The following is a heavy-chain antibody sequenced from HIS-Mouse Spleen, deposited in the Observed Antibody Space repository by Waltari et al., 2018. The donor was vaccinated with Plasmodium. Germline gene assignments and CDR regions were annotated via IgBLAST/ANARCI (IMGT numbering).Heavy chain of an antibody. CDR2: SYYSGST. CDR1: GGSISSSSYY. D-gene: IGHD1-7*01. J-gene: IGHJ4*02. Sequence: QLQLQESGPGLVKPSETLSLTCTVSGGSISSSSYYWGWIRQPPGKGLEWIGSSYYSGSTYYNPSLKSRVTISVDTSKNQFSLKLSSVTAADTAVYYCARDRITGTSYFDYWGQGTLVTVSS. V-gene: IGHV4-39*07. CDR3: ARDRITGTSYFDY.